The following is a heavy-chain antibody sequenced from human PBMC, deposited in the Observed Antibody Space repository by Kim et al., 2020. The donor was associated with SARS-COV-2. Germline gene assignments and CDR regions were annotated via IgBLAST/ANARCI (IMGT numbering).Heavy chain of an antibody. CDR2: ISSSGSTI. CDR1: GFTFSSYE. V-gene: IGHV3-48*03. CDR3: ARSWGLRATYYYDSSGYYYSGRPPRPLDY. J-gene: IGHJ4*02. Sequence: GGSLRLSCAASGFTFSSYEMNWVRQAPGKGLEWVSYISSSGSTIYYADSVKGRFTISRDNAENSLYLQMNSLRAEDTAVYYCARSWGLRATYYYDSSGYYYSGRPPRPLDYWGQGTLVTVSS. D-gene: IGHD3-22*01.